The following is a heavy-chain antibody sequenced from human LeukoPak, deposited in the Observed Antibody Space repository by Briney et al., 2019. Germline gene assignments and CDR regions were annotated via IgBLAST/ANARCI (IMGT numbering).Heavy chain of an antibody. CDR2: IRSKTYGGTS. D-gene: IGHD2-15*01. Sequence: SGGSLRLSCTTSGFSFGDYAVGWFRQAPGMGLEWLGFIRSKTYGGTSEYAASLKGRFTMSRDDSKSIAYLQMNSLKIEDTAVYYCGRAPRPVAWNWFDPWGQGTLVPVSS. CDR1: GFSFGDYA. CDR3: GRAPRPVAWNWFDP. V-gene: IGHV3-49*03. J-gene: IGHJ5*02.